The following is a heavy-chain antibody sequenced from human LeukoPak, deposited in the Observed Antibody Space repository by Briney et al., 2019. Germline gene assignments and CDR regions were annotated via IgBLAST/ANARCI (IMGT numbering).Heavy chain of an antibody. V-gene: IGHV3-7*03. D-gene: IGHD6-19*01. J-gene: IGHJ4*02. Sequence: GGSLRLSCAVSGFNFRDHWMDWVRRAPRKGLEWVGHIKNDGSESYYVDSLKGRFSISRDNTNNALYLQMNSLRVEDTAVYYCAKNNGWFHLAQWGQGTLVTVSS. CDR3: AKNNGWFHLAQ. CDR1: GFNFRDHW. CDR2: IKNDGSES.